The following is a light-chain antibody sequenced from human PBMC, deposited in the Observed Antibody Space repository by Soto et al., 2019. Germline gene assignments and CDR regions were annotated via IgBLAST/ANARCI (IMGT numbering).Light chain of an antibody. J-gene: IGKJ3*01. V-gene: IGKV3-11*01. CDR3: QQRSNWPRLT. Sequence: EIVLTQSPATLSLSPGERATLSCRASQSVSSYLAWYQQKPGQAPRLLIYDASNRATGIPARFSGSGSGTYFTLTISSLEPEDFAVYYCQQRSNWPRLTCGPGTKVDIK. CDR2: DAS. CDR1: QSVSSY.